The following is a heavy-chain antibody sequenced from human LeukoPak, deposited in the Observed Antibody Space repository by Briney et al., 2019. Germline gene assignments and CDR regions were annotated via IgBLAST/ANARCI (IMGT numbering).Heavy chain of an antibody. CDR1: GGSISSGDYY. V-gene: IGHV4-30-4*01. D-gene: IGHD3-9*01. Sequence: PSQTLSLTCTVSGGSISSGDYYWSWIRQPPGKGLEWIGHIYYSGSTYYNPSLKSRVTISVDTSKNQFSLKLSSVTAADTAVYYCARSFLTGYPFDYWGQGTLVTVSS. CDR2: IYYSGST. CDR3: ARSFLTGYPFDY. J-gene: IGHJ4*02.